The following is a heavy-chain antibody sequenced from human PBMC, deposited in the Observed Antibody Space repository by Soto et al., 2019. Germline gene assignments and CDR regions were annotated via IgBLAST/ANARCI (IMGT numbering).Heavy chain of an antibody. Sequence: SETLSLTCTVSGGSISSYYWSWIRQPPGKGLEWNGYIYYSESTDYNPSLKSRITKSEDKSKNQISLKQSTVTDANKDEYYCERAPSTMVRGPTGDHYFDYWGQGTLVTVSS. V-gene: IGHV4-59*01. CDR3: ERAPSTMVRGPTGDHYFDY. CDR1: GGSISSYY. J-gene: IGHJ4*02. CDR2: IYYSEST. D-gene: IGHD3-10*01.